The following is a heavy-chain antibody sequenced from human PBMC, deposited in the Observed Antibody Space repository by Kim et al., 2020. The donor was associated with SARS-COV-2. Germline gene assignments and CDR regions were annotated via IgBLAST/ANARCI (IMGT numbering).Heavy chain of an antibody. J-gene: IGHJ4*02. D-gene: IGHD2-21*02. V-gene: IGHV3-64*04. CDR3: AREWGGQPLLDY. Sequence: YSAASVKGRFTISRDNSKNTLYLQMNSLRAEDKAVYYCAREWGGQPLLDYWGQGTLVTVSS.